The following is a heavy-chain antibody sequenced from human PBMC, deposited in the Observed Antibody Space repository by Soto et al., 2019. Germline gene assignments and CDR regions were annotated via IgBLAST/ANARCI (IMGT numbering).Heavy chain of an antibody. CDR3: ATTPAXTAMVAQYYYYYYGMDV. Sequence: GAAVKVSCKVSGYTLTELSMHWVRQAPGKGLEWMGGFDPEDGETIYAQKFQGRVTMTEDTSTDTAYMELSSLRSEDTAVYYCATTPAXTAMVAQYYYYYYGMDVWGQGTTVTVSS. V-gene: IGHV1-24*01. D-gene: IGHD5-18*01. CDR2: FDPEDGET. J-gene: IGHJ6*02. CDR1: GYTLTELS.